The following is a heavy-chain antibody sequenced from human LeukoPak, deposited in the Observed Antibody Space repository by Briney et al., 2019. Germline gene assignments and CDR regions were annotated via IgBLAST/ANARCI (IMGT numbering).Heavy chain of an antibody. CDR1: GGSISSYY. V-gene: IGHV4-4*07. D-gene: IGHD3-22*01. Sequence: SETLSLNCTVSGGSISSYYWSWIRQPAGKGLEWIGSIYTSGSTNYNPSLKSRVTMSVDTSKNQFSLKLSSVTAADTAVYYCARGLEDYYDSSGASGAFDIWGQGTMATVSS. CDR2: IYTSGST. CDR3: ARGLEDYYDSSGASGAFDI. J-gene: IGHJ3*02.